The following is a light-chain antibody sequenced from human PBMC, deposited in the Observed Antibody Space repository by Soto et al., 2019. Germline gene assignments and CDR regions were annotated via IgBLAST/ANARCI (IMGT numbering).Light chain of an antibody. J-gene: IGKJ4*01. V-gene: IGKV1-17*01. CDR1: QIIGTF. Sequence: IQMTQSPSSLSASVGDRFSITCRASQIIGTFLNWYQQKPGEAPNLLIHTSFTLYSGVPSRFSGSGSGTEFTLTISSLQPEDFATYYCLQHNSYPLTFGGGTKVDIK. CDR2: TSF. CDR3: LQHNSYPLT.